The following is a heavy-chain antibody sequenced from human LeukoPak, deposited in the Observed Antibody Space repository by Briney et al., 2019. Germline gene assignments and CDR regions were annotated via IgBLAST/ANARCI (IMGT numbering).Heavy chain of an antibody. CDR2: IGSSSSTI. CDR3: ARDSVVGRPLYFQH. V-gene: IGHV3-48*01. CDR1: GFTFSGYS. J-gene: IGHJ1*01. Sequence: GGSLRLSCAASGFTFSGYSMNWVRQAPGKGLEWVSYIGSSSSTIYYADSVKGRFTISRDNAKNSLYLQMNSLRAEDTAVYYCARDSVVGRPLYFQHWGQGTLVTVSS. D-gene: IGHD2-15*01.